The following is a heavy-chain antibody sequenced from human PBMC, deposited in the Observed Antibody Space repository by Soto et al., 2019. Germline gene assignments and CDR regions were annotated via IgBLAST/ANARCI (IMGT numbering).Heavy chain of an antibody. D-gene: IGHD2-15*01. Sequence: PWGSLSVSCVSSVFHFSIYAMSRGCQAPGKGLECVSAISGSGGSTYYADSVKGRFTISIDNSKNTLYLQMNSLRAEDTAVYYCAKVMGNRGRMDAFDIWGQGTMFTVS. V-gene: IGHV3-23*01. CDR1: VFHFSIYA. CDR3: AKVMGNRGRMDAFDI. J-gene: IGHJ3*02. CDR2: ISGSGGST.